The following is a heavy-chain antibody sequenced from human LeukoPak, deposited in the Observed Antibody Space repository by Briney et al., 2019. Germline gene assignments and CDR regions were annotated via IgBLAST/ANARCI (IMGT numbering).Heavy chain of an antibody. J-gene: IGHJ4*02. CDR3: ARLPATLAYFDY. CDR2: IYYSGST. CDR1: GGSISSSSYY. V-gene: IGHV4-39*01. Sequence: PSETLSLTCTVSGGSISSSSYYWGWIRQPPGKGLECVGTIYYSGSTPSNPSLKSRVTISVDTSKKQFSLRLSSVTAADTAMYYCARLPATLAYFDYWGQGTLVTVSS. D-gene: IGHD5-18*01.